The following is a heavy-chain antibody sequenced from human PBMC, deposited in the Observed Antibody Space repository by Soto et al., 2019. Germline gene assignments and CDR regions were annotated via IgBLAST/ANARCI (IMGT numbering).Heavy chain of an antibody. CDR3: AREAGSGFRDAFDI. CDR2: IWYDGSNK. CDR1: GFTFSSYG. D-gene: IGHD3-10*01. Sequence: QVQLVESGGGVVQPGRSLRLSCAASGFTFSSYGMHWVRQAPGKGLEWVAVIWYDGSNKYYADSVKGRFTISRDNSKNTLYLQMNSLRAEDTAVYYCAREAGSGFRDAFDIWGQGTMVTVS. V-gene: IGHV3-33*01. J-gene: IGHJ3*02.